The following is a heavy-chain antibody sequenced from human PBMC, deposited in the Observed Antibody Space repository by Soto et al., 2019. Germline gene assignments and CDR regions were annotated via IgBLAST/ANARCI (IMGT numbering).Heavy chain of an antibody. J-gene: IGHJ4*02. V-gene: IGHV4-30-2*05. Sequence: PSETLSLTCAVSGGSISSGGYSWSWIRQPPGKGLEWIGYIYNSGTTYYNPSLKSRVTISVDTSKNQFSLKLTSVTASDTAVYYCARDPALWGQGTLVTVSS. CDR3: ARDPAL. CDR1: GGSISSGGYS. CDR2: IYNSGTT.